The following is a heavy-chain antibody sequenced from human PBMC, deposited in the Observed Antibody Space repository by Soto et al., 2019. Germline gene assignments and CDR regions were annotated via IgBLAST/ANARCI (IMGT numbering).Heavy chain of an antibody. J-gene: IGHJ6*02. V-gene: IGHV5-10-1*01. CDR2: IDPSDSYT. D-gene: IGHD2-8*02. CDR1: ENSFTNYW. Sequence: GESLKISCKGSENSFTNYWITWVRQMPGKGLEWMGRIDPSDSYTNYSPSFQGYVTISAGKSISPAYLQWSSLDASRTAMYYCASHWPGAVCYPSSFSAMVVWGQGTRVTVSS. CDR3: ASHWPGAVCYPSSFSAMVV.